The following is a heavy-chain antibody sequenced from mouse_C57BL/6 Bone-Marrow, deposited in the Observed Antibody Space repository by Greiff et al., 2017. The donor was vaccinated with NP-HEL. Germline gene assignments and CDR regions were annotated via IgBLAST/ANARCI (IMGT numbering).Heavy chain of an antibody. J-gene: IGHJ4*01. D-gene: IGHD1-1*01. V-gene: IGHV14-3*01. CDR3: ARGYFGRRALYYYAMDY. CDR2: IDPANGNT. Sequence: VQLKQSVAELVRPGASVKLSCTASGFNIKNTYMHWVKQRPEQGLEWIGRIDPANGNTKYAPKFQGKATITADTSSNTAYLPLSSLTSEDTAIYYWARGYFGRRALYYYAMDYWGQGTSVTVSS. CDR1: GFNIKNTY.